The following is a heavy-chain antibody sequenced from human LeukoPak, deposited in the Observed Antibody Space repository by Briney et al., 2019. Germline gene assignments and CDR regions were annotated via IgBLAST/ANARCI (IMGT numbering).Heavy chain of an antibody. D-gene: IGHD3-10*02. CDR3: AVCSVTGRAFDI. V-gene: IGHV4-4*07. CDR1: GGSISSYY. CDR2: FYTSGST. Sequence: PSETLSLTCTVSGGSISSYYWSWIRQPAGKGLEWIGRFYTSGSTNYNPSLKSRVTVSVDTSKNQFSLKLSSVTAADTAVYYCAVCSVTGRAFDIWGQGTMVTVSS. J-gene: IGHJ3*02.